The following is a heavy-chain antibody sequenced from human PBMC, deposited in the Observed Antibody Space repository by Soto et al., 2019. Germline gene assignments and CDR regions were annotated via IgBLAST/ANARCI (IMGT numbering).Heavy chain of an antibody. V-gene: IGHV1-69*19. Sequence: QVQLLQSGAEMKKPGSSVKVSCQSSGGTFNPYALNWVRQAPGQGPEWMGDISPMFGAANYAPKFQGRVTITADESTGTSYMQLSSLPSEDTALYFCAREVQVHTPAFVYWGQGTLVTVSS. D-gene: IGHD3-10*01. CDR3: AREVQVHTPAFVY. CDR2: ISPMFGAA. CDR1: GGTFNPYA. J-gene: IGHJ4*02.